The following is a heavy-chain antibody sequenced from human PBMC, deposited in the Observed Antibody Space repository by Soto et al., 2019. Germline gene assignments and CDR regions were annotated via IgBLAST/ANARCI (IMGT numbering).Heavy chain of an antibody. CDR3: ARDSGKGWGRLFVDKNYSDYGIDV. CDR2: IMPMFGTA. J-gene: IGHJ6*02. CDR1: GDTFSSYT. V-gene: IGHV1-69*06. Sequence: QVQLVQSGAEVKKPGSSVKVSCKASGDTFSSYTISWVRQAPGQGLEWMGGIMPMFGTANYAQKFLGRVTIHADKSTSTAYMQLSSLRSEDTAVYYCARDSGKGWGRLFVDKNYSDYGIDVWGQGTTVTVSS. D-gene: IGHD3-16*01.